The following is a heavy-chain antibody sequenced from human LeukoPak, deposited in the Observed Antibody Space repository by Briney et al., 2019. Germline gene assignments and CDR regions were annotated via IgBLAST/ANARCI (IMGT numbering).Heavy chain of an antibody. Sequence: PGRSLRLSCAASGFTFSSYAMHWVRQAPGKGLEWVAVISYDGSNKYYADSVKGRFTISRDNSKNTLYLQMNSLRAEDTAVYYCARGPRGVVRGVIIDGDYWGQGTLVTVSS. D-gene: IGHD3-10*01. CDR2: ISYDGSNK. CDR3: ARGPRGVVRGVIIDGDY. J-gene: IGHJ4*02. V-gene: IGHV3-30-3*01. CDR1: GFTFSSYA.